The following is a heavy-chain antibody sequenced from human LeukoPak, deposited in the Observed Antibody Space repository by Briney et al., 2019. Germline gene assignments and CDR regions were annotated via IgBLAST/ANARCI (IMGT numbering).Heavy chain of an antibody. CDR1: GGTFSDYA. D-gene: IGHD3-3*01. CDR2: IIPISGTA. V-gene: IGHV1-69*06. Sequence: SVKVSCKASGGTFSDYAISWVRQAPGQGLEWMGGIIPISGTAIYAQRFQGRVTITADKSTGTAYVELTSLTSEDTAVYYCATTDRAGVVPDYYFDYWGQGTLVTVSS. J-gene: IGHJ4*02. CDR3: ATTDRAGVVPDYYFDY.